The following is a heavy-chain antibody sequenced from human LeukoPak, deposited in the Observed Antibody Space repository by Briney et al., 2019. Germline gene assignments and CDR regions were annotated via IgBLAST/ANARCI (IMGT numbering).Heavy chain of an antibody. CDR1: GGSISSYY. CDR2: IYYSGST. Sequence: SETLSLTCTVSGGSISSYYWSWVRQPPGKGLEWVGYIYYSGSTNYNPYLKSRVNISVDTSKNQSSLKLNSVTAADTAVYYCAIRAPMAGYYFDYWGQGNLFTVSS. D-gene: IGHD6-19*01. V-gene: IGHV4-59*08. J-gene: IGHJ4*02. CDR3: AIRAPMAGYYFDY.